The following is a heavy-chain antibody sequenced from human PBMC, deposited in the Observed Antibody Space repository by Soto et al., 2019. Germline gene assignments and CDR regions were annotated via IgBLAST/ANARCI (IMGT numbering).Heavy chain of an antibody. V-gene: IGHV1-24*01. CDR3: ATGFPQWELLQY. CDR1: GYTPSELF. D-gene: IGHD1-26*01. Sequence: QVQLVQSGAEVKKPGASVKVSCKVSGYTPSELFVHWVRQAPGKGLEWLGGFDPEEGNTIYAQNFRGRVTMTDDTSTDTAHMELSSLRSDDTAVYYCATGFPQWELLQYWGQGTLLTVSS. J-gene: IGHJ4*02. CDR2: FDPEEGNT.